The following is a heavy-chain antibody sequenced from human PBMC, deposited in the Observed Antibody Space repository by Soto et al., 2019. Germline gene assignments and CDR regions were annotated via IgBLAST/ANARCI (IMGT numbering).Heavy chain of an antibody. J-gene: IGHJ6*02. Sequence: PGGSLRLSCAASGFTFSSYEMNWVRQAPGKGLEWDSYISSSGSTIYYADSVKGRFTISRDNAKNSLYLQMNSLRAEDTAVYYCARDLSTPVTIFGVVFIQGPRNYCMDVPGPGTTVTVSS. CDR3: ARDLSTPVTIFGVVFIQGPRNYCMDV. CDR2: ISSSGSTI. CDR1: GFTFSSYE. D-gene: IGHD3-3*01. V-gene: IGHV3-48*03.